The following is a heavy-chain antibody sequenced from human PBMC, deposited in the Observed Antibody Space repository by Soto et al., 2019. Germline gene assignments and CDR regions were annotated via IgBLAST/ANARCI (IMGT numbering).Heavy chain of an antibody. V-gene: IGHV1-69*13. Sequence: SVKVSCKASGGTFSSYAISWVRQAPGQGLEWMGGIIPIFGTANYAQKFQGRVTITADESTSTAYMELSSLRSEDTAVYYCARDPRGVVVPAATTDQYYYYDGMDVWGQGTTVTVSS. CDR3: ARDPRGVVVPAATTDQYYYYDGMDV. CDR2: IIPIFGTA. J-gene: IGHJ6*02. D-gene: IGHD2-2*01. CDR1: GGTFSSYA.